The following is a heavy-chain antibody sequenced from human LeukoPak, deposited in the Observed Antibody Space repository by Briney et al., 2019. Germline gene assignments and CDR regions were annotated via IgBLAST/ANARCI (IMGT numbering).Heavy chain of an antibody. Sequence: GRSLRLSCAASGFTFSSYAMYWVRQAPGKGLEWVAVISYDGSDKFYADSVKGRFTISRDSSKNTLYLQMNSLRPEDTAVYYCARGRAYCGGDCPGGFDPWGQGTLVTVSS. CDR3: ARGRAYCGGDCPGGFDP. J-gene: IGHJ5*02. D-gene: IGHD2-21*02. V-gene: IGHV3-30*04. CDR2: ISYDGSDK. CDR1: GFTFSSYA.